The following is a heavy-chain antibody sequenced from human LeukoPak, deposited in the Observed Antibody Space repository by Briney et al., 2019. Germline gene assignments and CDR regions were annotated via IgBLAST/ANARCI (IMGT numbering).Heavy chain of an antibody. CDR2: ISGSGGST. V-gene: IGHV3-23*01. Sequence: PGGSLRLSCAASGFTFSSYAMTWVRQAPGKGLEWASGISGSGGSTYYADSVKGRFTISRDNSKNTLYLQLNSLRAEDTAVYYCAKGRGSSETYYFDYWGQGTLVAVSS. CDR1: GFTFSSYA. CDR3: AKGRGSSETYYFDY. J-gene: IGHJ4*02. D-gene: IGHD6-6*01.